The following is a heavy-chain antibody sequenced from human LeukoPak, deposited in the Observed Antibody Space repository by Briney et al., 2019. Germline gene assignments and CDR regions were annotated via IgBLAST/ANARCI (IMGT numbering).Heavy chain of an antibody. CDR3: ARGLSPSDFDY. J-gene: IGHJ4*02. Sequence: AETLSLTCAVYGWSFSGYYSSWIRQPPGKGLEWIGEINHSGSTNYNPSLKGRVTISVDTSKNQFSLKLSSVTAADTAVYYCARGLSPSDFDYWGQGTLVTVSS. CDR1: GWSFSGYY. V-gene: IGHV4-34*01. CDR2: INHSGST. D-gene: IGHD3-10*01.